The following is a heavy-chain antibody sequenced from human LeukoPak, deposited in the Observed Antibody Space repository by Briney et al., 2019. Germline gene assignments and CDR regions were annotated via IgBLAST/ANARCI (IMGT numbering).Heavy chain of an antibody. CDR3: VRDMSGKYSFDY. V-gene: IGHV3-64D*06. CDR2: IHHNGEMT. D-gene: IGHD1-26*01. J-gene: IGHJ4*02. CDR1: GFTFSSYG. Sequence: GGSLRLSCAASGFTFSSYGMHWVRQAPGKALEYVSFIHHNGEMTSYAESVRGRFTVSRDNSKNTLFLELSSLRTDDTAVYYCVRDMSGKYSFDYWGQGTLVIVST.